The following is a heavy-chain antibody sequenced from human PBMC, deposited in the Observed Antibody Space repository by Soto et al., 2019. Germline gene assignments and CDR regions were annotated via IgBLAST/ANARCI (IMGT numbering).Heavy chain of an antibody. D-gene: IGHD1-26*01. V-gene: IGHV1-2*02. CDR3: GRGRSGQIVVFY. CDR2: IGPESGAT. CDR1: GYTFTGHY. J-gene: IGHJ4*02. Sequence: ASVKVSCKASGYTFTGHYIHWVRQAPEQGPEWMGEIGPESGATRYAQRFQGRVTMTRDMSIATVYMELNNLSPDDTAVYYCGRGRSGQIVVFYWGQGTPVTVSA.